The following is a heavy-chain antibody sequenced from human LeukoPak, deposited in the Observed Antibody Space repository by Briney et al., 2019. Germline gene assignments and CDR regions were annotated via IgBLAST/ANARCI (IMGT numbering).Heavy chain of an antibody. CDR3: ASNYYGSGSYYPYYFDY. CDR1: GGSISSSSYY. Sequence: SETLSLTCTVSGGSISSSSYYWGWIRQPPGKGLEWLGSIYYSGSTYYNPSLKSRVTISVDTSKNQFSLKLSSVTAADTAVYYCASNYYGSGSYYPYYFDYWGQGTLVTVSS. CDR2: IYYSGST. V-gene: IGHV4-39*01. D-gene: IGHD3-10*01. J-gene: IGHJ4*02.